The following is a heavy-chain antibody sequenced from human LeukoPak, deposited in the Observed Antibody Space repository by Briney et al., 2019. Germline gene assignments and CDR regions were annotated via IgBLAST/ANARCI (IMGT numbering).Heavy chain of an antibody. CDR2: INGRGDNT. CDR3: AKDRVSPGFNWFDP. Sequence: GGSLRLSCAASGVIFSSYAMSWVRQAPGKGLEWVSAINGRGDNTYYADFVKGRFTISRDNSKSTVYLQMNSLRTEDTAVYYCAKDRVSPGFNWFDPGGQGTLGTVSP. V-gene: IGHV3-23*01. J-gene: IGHJ5*02. D-gene: IGHD2/OR15-2a*01. CDR1: GVIFSSYA.